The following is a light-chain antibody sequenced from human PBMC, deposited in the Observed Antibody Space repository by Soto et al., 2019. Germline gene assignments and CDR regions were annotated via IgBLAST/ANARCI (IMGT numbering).Light chain of an antibody. CDR3: QQYYSYPS. CDR1: QGISSY. CDR2: AAS. J-gene: IGKJ3*01. Sequence: AIRMTQSPSSFSASTGDRVTITCRASQGISSYLAWYQQKPGKAPKLLIYAASTLQSGVPSMFSGSGSGTDFTLTISCLQSEDVATYYWQQYYSYPSFGPGTKVDIK. V-gene: IGKV1-8*01.